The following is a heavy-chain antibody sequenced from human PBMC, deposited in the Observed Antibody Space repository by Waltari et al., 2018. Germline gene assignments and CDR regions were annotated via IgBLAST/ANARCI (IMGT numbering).Heavy chain of an antibody. CDR1: GGSISSYY. Sequence: QVQLQESGPGLVKPSETLSLTCTVSGGSISSYYWSWIRQPAGKGLEWIGRIYTSGSTNYNPSLKSRVTMSVDTSKNQFSLKLSSVTAADTAVYYCAREGRYGDPYYFDYWGQGTLVTVSS. V-gene: IGHV4-4*07. CDR2: IYTSGST. D-gene: IGHD4-17*01. CDR3: AREGRYGDPYYFDY. J-gene: IGHJ4*02.